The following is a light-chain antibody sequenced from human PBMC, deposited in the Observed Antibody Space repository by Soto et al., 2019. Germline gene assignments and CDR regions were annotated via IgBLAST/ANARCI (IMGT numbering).Light chain of an antibody. CDR2: KAS. CDR3: QQYKSYSRT. J-gene: IGKJ1*01. V-gene: IGKV1-5*03. Sequence: DIQMTQSPSTLSASVGDRVTITCRASQSVSSWLAWYQQKPGKAPELLIHKASSLESGVPSRFSGSGSGTEFTLTISSLQPDDFATYYCQQYKSYSRTFGQGTKVEIK. CDR1: QSVSSW.